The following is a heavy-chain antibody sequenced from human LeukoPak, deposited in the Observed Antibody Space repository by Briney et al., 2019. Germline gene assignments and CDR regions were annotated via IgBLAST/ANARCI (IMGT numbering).Heavy chain of an antibody. J-gene: IGHJ3*01. V-gene: IGHV4-34*01. CDR1: GGSFSGYY. CDR3: AREIHYDSSGQRSQHASDF. Sequence: PSETLSLTCAVYGGSFSGYYWSWIRQPPGKGLEWIGEINHSGSTNYNPSLKGRVTISVDTSKNQFSLKLSSVTAADTALYYCAREIHYDSSGQRSQHASDFWGQGTMVTVSS. D-gene: IGHD3-22*01. CDR2: INHSGST.